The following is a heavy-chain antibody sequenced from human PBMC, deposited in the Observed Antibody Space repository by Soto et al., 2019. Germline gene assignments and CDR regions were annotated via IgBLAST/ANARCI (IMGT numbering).Heavy chain of an antibody. CDR3: GRGRSGQIVVFY. D-gene: IGHD1-26*01. CDR1: GYTFTGHY. V-gene: IGHV1-2*02. CDR2: IGPESGAT. Sequence: GASVKVSCKASGYTFTGHYIHWVRQAPEQGPEWMGEIGPESGATRYAEKFQGRVTMTLDTSITTVYMELKNLSPDDMAVYYCGRGRSGQIVVFYWGQGTPVTVSS. J-gene: IGHJ4*02.